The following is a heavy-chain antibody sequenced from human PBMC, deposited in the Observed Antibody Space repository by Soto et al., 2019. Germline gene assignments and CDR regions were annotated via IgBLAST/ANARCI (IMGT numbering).Heavy chain of an antibody. J-gene: IGHJ6*03. Sequence: GGSLRLSCAASGFTFSSYAMSWVRQAPGKGLEWVSAISGSGGSTYYADSVKGRFTISRDNSKKPLYLQMNSLRAEDTAVYYCAKAGDYDFWSGYYPGGRDYYYYYMDVWGKGTTVTVSS. CDR3: AKAGDYDFWSGYYPGGRDYYYYYMDV. CDR2: ISGSGGST. D-gene: IGHD3-3*01. CDR1: GFTFSSYA. V-gene: IGHV3-23*01.